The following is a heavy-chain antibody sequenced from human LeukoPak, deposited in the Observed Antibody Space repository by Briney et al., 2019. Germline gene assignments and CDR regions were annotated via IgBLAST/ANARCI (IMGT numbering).Heavy chain of an antibody. Sequence: GGSLRLPCAASGFTFSSYSMNWVRQAPGKGLEWVSSISSSSSYIYYADSVKGRFTISRDNAKNSLYLQMNSLRAEDTAVYYCASYIGYCSGGSCYDFFADAFDIWGQGTMVTVSS. D-gene: IGHD2-15*01. CDR2: ISSSSSYI. V-gene: IGHV3-21*01. CDR1: GFTFSSYS. CDR3: ASYIGYCSGGSCYDFFADAFDI. J-gene: IGHJ3*02.